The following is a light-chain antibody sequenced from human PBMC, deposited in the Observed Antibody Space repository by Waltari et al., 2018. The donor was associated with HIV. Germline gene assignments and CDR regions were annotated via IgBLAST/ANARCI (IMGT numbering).Light chain of an antibody. V-gene: IGKV3-11*01. J-gene: IGKJ4*01. CDR3: QQRSNWPPV. Sequence: EIVLTQSPATLSLSPGERATLSCRASQSVSSYLAWYPQKPGQAPRLLIYDASNRATGIPARFSGSGSGTDFTLTISSLEPEDFAVYYCQQRSNWPPVFGGGTKVEIK. CDR2: DAS. CDR1: QSVSSY.